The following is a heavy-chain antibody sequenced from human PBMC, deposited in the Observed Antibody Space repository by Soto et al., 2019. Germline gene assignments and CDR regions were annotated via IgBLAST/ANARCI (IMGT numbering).Heavy chain of an antibody. V-gene: IGHV3-9*01. CDR2: ISWNSGTI. CDR3: AKDARSPSSPYFFDS. D-gene: IGHD1-26*01. J-gene: IGHJ4*02. Sequence: EVQLVESGGGLVQPGRSLRLSCAASGFTFNDYAMHWVRQAPGKGLEWVSGISWNSGTIEYVDSVKGRFTISRDNAKNCRYLPMNSLRADDTALYHCAKDARSPSSPYFFDSWGQGTLVTVSS. CDR1: GFTFNDYA.